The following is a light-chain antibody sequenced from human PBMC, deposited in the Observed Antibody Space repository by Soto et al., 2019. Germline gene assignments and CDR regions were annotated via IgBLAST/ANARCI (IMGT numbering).Light chain of an antibody. CDR1: QSVSSN. CDR2: GAS. V-gene: IGKV3-15*01. Sequence: EIVKMPAAAALFEYPGDIATLSRGARQSVSSNLAWYQQKPGQAPRLLIYGASTRATGIPARFSGSGSGTEFTLTISSLQSEDFAVYYCQQYNNWPQWTFGQGTK. CDR3: QQYNNWPQWT. J-gene: IGKJ1*01.